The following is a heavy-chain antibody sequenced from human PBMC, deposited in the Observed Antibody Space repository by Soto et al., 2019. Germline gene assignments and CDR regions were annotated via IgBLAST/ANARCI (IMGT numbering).Heavy chain of an antibody. D-gene: IGHD6-6*01. CDR1: GGTFSSYA. CDR2: IIPHFGTV. Sequence: QVQLVQSGAEVKKPGSSVKVSCKASGGTFSSYAISWVRQAPGQGLERMGGIIPHFGTVNYAQKFQGRVAISADESTSTAYMGLSSLRSEDTAVYYCAEGSSSSRRFDPWGQGTLVTVSS. CDR3: AEGSSSSRRFDP. J-gene: IGHJ5*02. V-gene: IGHV1-69*01.